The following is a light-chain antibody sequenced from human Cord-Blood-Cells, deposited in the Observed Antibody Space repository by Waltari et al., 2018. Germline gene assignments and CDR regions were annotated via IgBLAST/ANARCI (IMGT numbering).Light chain of an antibody. J-gene: IGKJ5*01. Sequence: DIQMTQSTSSLPASVGDRVTIPCRASQSISSYLNWYQQQPGKAPKLLIYAASSLQSGVPSRFSSSGSGTDFTLTISSLQPEDFATYYCQQSYSTPPITFGQGTRLEIK. CDR3: QQSYSTPPIT. CDR2: AAS. CDR1: QSISSY. V-gene: IGKV1-39*01.